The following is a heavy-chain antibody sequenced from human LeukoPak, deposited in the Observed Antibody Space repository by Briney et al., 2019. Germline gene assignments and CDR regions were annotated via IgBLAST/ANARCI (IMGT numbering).Heavy chain of an antibody. Sequence: ASVKVSCKASGYTFTSYYMHWVRQAPGQGLEWMGWINPNSGGTNYAQKFQGRVTMTRDTSISTAYMELSRLRSDDTAVYYCARDWGDYDYYYYGMDVWGQGTTVTVSS. V-gene: IGHV1-2*02. CDR1: GYTFTSYY. CDR2: INPNSGGT. D-gene: IGHD4-17*01. CDR3: ARDWGDYDYYYYGMDV. J-gene: IGHJ6*02.